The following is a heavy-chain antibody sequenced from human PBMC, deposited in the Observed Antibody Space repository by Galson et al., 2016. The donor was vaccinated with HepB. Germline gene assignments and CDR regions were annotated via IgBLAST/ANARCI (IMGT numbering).Heavy chain of an antibody. J-gene: IGHJ4*02. Sequence: SGAEVKKPGESLKISCKGSGYSFTNYWIAWVRQMPGKGLEWMGVIYPGDSDTTYSPSFQGQVTNSADKSINTAYLQWSSLKASDTAMYYCARQGAVTAMGYWGQGTLVTVSS. CDR3: ARQGAVTAMGY. CDR2: IYPGDSDT. D-gene: IGHD2-21*02. CDR1: GYSFTNYW. V-gene: IGHV5-51*01.